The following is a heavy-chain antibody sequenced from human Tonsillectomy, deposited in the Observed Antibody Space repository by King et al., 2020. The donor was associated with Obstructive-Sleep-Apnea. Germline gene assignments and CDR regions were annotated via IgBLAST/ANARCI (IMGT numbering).Heavy chain of an antibody. CDR3: AKDRQARKGYCSGGSCYHDAFDI. D-gene: IGHD2-15*01. Sequence: VQLVESGGGLVQPGGSLRLSCAASGFTFSDYAFSWVRQAPGKGLEWVSVVTGSGGSTHYADSVKGRFTISSDNSNNTVYLQMNSLRAEDTAVYYCAKDRQARKGYCSGGSCYHDAFDIWGQGTRVTVSS. V-gene: IGHV3-23*04. J-gene: IGHJ3*02. CDR2: VTGSGGST. CDR1: GFTFSDYA.